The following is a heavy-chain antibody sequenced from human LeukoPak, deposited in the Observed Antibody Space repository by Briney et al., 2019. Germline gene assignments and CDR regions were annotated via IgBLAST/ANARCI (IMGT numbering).Heavy chain of an antibody. J-gene: IGHJ6*03. CDR1: GASISSSSYY. V-gene: IGHV4-39*07. Sequence: SETLSLTCTVSGASISSSSYYWGWIRQPPGKGLEWIGSIYYSGSTYYNPSLKSRVTISVDTSKNQFSLKLSSVTAADTAVYYCAGAYNYAYYYYMDVWGKGTTVTVSS. CDR3: AGAYNYAYYYYMDV. CDR2: IYYSGST. D-gene: IGHD5-18*01.